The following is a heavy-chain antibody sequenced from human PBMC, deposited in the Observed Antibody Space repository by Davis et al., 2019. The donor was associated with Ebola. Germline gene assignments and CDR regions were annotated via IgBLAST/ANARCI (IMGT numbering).Heavy chain of an antibody. Sequence: AASVQVSCKASGYTFTSYAMHWVRQAPGHRLEWMGWINAGNGNTKYSQKFQGRVTITRDTSASTAYMELSSLRSEDMTVYYCARSTTYGDFYYYGMDVWGKGATVTVSS. CDR2: INAGNGNT. CDR3: ARSTTYGDFYYYGMDV. V-gene: IGHV1-3*01. CDR1: GYTFTSYA. J-gene: IGHJ6*04. D-gene: IGHD4-17*01.